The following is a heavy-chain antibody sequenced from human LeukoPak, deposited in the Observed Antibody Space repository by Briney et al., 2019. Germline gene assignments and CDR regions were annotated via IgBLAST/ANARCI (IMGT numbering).Heavy chain of an antibody. D-gene: IGHD5-12*01. CDR3: TRRRSDSGYETEPFDY. Sequence: GGSLRLSCAASQFTFNNNAMSWVRQAPGKGLEWVSGLSGDSSSIYYAASEKGRFTISRDNSKNMLYLQMNSLKTEDTAVYYCTRRRSDSGYETEPFDYWGQGTLVTVSS. V-gene: IGHV3-23*01. CDR1: QFTFNNNA. CDR2: LSGDSSSI. J-gene: IGHJ4*02.